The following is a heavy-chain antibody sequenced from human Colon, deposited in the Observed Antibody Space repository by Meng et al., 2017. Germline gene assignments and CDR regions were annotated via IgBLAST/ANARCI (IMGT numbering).Heavy chain of an antibody. CDR1: GFTFSSDF. CDR3: ARDGGLGGFDS. V-gene: IGHV3-21*01. Sequence: GSLRLSCAASGFTFSSDFMNWVRQAPGKGLEWVSSISSSGRYIYYADSVKGRFTISRDNANNSLYLQMNSLRAEDTAVYYCARDGGLGGFDSWGQGTLVTVSS. D-gene: IGHD3-16*01. J-gene: IGHJ4*02. CDR2: ISSSGRYI.